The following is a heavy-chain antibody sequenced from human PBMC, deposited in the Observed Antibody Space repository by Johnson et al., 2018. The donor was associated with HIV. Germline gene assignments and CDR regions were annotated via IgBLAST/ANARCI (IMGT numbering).Heavy chain of an antibody. CDR3: ARGERGVCNYGADNDAFDI. D-gene: IGHD4/OR15-4a*01. Sequence: QVQLVESGGGVVQPGRSLRLSCAASGFTFSSYAMHWVRQAPGKGLEWVAVISYDGSNNYYADSVKGRFTISRDNSKNTLYLQMNSLKSEDTAVCYCARGERGVCNYGADNDAFDIWGQGTMVTVSS. J-gene: IGHJ3*02. CDR1: GFTFSSYA. CDR2: ISYDGSNN. V-gene: IGHV3-30*04.